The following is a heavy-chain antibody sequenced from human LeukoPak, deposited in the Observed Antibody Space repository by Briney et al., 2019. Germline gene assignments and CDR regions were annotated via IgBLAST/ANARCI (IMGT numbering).Heavy chain of an antibody. Sequence: GSSVKVSCKASGGTFSIYAISWVRQAPGQGLEGMGGIIPIFGTANYAQKFQGRVTITTDESTSTAYMELSSLRSEDTAVYYCARSEGDIYSGYDYLRYWGQGTLVTVSS. CDR1: GGTFSIYA. J-gene: IGHJ4*02. D-gene: IGHD5-12*01. CDR3: ARSEGDIYSGYDYLRY. CDR2: IIPIFGTA. V-gene: IGHV1-69*05.